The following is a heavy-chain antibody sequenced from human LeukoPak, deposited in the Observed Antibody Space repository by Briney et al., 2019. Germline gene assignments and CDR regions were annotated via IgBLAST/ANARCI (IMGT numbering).Heavy chain of an antibody. CDR3: ARDLDWGAFDA. J-gene: IGHJ5*02. V-gene: IGHV3-23*01. Sequence: GGSLRLSCAASGFTFSSHGINWVRQAPGKGPEWVSGISPSGSISYYADSVKGRFTISRDNSKNTVSLQMNSLRAEDTALYYCARDLDWGAFDAWGQGTLVTVSS. CDR1: GFTFSSHG. D-gene: IGHD3-9*01. CDR2: ISPSGSIS.